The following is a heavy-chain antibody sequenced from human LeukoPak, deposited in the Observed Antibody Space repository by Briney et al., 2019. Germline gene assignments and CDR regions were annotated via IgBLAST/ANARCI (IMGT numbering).Heavy chain of an antibody. D-gene: IGHD3-3*01. Sequence: GGSLRLSCATSGFTFSSYWMSWVRQAPWKGLEWVANIKQDGSEKYYVDSVKGRFTISRDNAKNSLYLQMNSLRAEDTAVYYCARAPPAGYDFWSGYYDYWGQGTLVTVSS. CDR3: ARAPPAGYDFWSGYYDY. CDR1: GFTFSSYW. J-gene: IGHJ4*02. V-gene: IGHV3-7*01. CDR2: IKQDGSEK.